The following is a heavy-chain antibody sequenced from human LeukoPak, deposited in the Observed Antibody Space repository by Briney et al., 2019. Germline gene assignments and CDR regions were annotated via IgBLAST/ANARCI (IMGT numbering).Heavy chain of an antibody. Sequence: GGSLRLSCAASGFTVSSNFMSWVRQAPEKGLEWVSVMYSDGSTYYADSVKGRFTISRDNSKNTVYLQMNSLRVEDTAVYYCAKDGGYGSGSYYPDYWGQGTLVTVSS. CDR3: AKDGGYGSGSYYPDY. CDR2: MYSDGST. D-gene: IGHD3-10*01. J-gene: IGHJ4*02. V-gene: IGHV3-53*01. CDR1: GFTVSSNF.